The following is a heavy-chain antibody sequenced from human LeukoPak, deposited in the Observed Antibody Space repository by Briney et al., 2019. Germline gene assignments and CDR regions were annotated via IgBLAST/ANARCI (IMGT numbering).Heavy chain of an antibody. CDR1: GGSISSSGYY. CDR2: IYYSGST. J-gene: IGHJ4*02. D-gene: IGHD3-22*01. V-gene: IGHV4-39*01. CDR3: AKQVYYYDSSGYYS. Sequence: SETLSLTCTVSGGSISSSGYYWGWIRQPPGKGLEWIGSIYYSGSTYYNPSLKSRVTISVDTSKNQFSLKLSSVTAADTAVYYCAKQVYYYDSSGYYSWGQGTLVTVSS.